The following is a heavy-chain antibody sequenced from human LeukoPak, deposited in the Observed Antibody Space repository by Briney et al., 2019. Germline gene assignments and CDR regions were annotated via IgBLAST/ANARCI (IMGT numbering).Heavy chain of an antibody. V-gene: IGHV3-23*01. CDR2: IFGSGGSA. CDR3: GKTTTGYSSGRNPAWPVDY. D-gene: IGHD6-19*01. J-gene: IGHJ4*02. CDR1: GFTFRSYA. Sequence: GGSLRLSCTASGFTFRSYAMYWVRQAPGKGLEWVSGIFGSGGSAHYADSVKGRFTISRDNSQNTVYLQMNSLRAEDTAVYYCGKTTTGYSSGRNPAWPVDYWGQGTLVTVSS.